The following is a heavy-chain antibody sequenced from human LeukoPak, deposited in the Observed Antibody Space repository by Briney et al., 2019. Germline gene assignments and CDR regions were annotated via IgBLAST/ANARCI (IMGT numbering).Heavy chain of an antibody. CDR3: AKGHGDYVPAEYLQH. CDR1: GFSFNNYA. V-gene: IGHV3-23*01. CDR2: ISGNSDRT. Sequence: GGSLRLSCVGSGFSFNNYAMTWVRQAPGKGLEWVSSISGNSDRTYYADSVKGRFTISRDNSKNTVTLQMNSLRAEDTAVYSSAKGHGDYVPAEYLQHWGQGTLVTVSS. J-gene: IGHJ1*01. D-gene: IGHD4-17*01.